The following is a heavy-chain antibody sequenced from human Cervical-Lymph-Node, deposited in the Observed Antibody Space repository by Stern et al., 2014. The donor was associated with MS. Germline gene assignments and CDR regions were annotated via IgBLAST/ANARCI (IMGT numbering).Heavy chain of an antibody. J-gene: IGHJ4*02. Sequence: QVKLVESGAEVKKPGASVKVSCKASGYTFTSYGISWVRQAPAQGLEWMGWISASNGNTNYAQKPQGRIPLTTKTSTSTAYMELRSLRSVDTAVYYCAREEERFDGYYLPDYWGQGTLVPVSS. CDR1: GYTFTSYG. V-gene: IGHV1-18*04. D-gene: IGHD2/OR15-2a*01. CDR2: ISASNGNT. CDR3: AREEERFDGYYLPDY.